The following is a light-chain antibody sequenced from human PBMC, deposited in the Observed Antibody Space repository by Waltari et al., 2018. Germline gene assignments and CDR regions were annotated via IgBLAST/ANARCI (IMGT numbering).Light chain of an antibody. Sequence: HSALTQPAPVSGSPGQSITIPCTGTSCDVGGYIYLSLYQQHPGKAPKLMIFDVSNRPSGVSNRFSGSKSGNTASLTISGLQAEDEADYYCSSYISSSTLEVFGGGTRLTVL. V-gene: IGLV2-14*03. CDR1: SCDVGGYIY. CDR3: SSYISSSTLEV. J-gene: IGLJ3*02. CDR2: DVS.